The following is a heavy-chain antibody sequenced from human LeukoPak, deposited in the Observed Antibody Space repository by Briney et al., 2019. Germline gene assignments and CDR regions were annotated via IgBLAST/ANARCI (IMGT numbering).Heavy chain of an antibody. CDR2: IYYTGDT. V-gene: IGHV4-39*01. J-gene: IGHJ3*02. CDR1: GGSISSSTYY. Sequence: PSETLSLTCTVSGGSISSSTYYWGWIRQPPGKGLQWIGTIYYTGDTYYNPSLKSRVTIFVDTSKNQFSLHLSSVTAADTAVFYCARHPAWQLHPFDIWGQGTMVTVSS. CDR3: ARHPAWQLHPFDI. D-gene: IGHD1-7*01.